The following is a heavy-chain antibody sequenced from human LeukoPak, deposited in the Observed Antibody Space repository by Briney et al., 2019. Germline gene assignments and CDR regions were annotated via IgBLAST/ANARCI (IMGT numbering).Heavy chain of an antibody. D-gene: IGHD3-10*02. CDR1: GFTFSSYA. Sequence: PGGSLRLSCAASGFTFSSYAMSWVRQAPGKGLEWVGFIRSKAYGGTTEYAASVKGRFTISRDDSKSIAYLQMNSLKTEDTAVYYCTRCSRRSSGPLDYWGQGTLVTVSS. V-gene: IGHV3-49*04. CDR3: TRCSRRSSGPLDY. CDR2: IRSKAYGGTT. J-gene: IGHJ4*02.